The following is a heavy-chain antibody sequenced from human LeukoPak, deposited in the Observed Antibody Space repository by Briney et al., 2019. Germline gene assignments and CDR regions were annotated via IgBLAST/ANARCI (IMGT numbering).Heavy chain of an antibody. CDR1: GGSISSYY. V-gene: IGHV4-59*01. CDR2: IYYSGST. D-gene: IGHD6-19*01. J-gene: IGHJ6*03. Sequence: SETLSLTCTVSGGSISSYYWSWIRQPPGKRLEWIGYIYYSGSTNYNPSLKSRVTISVDTSKNQFSLKLSSVTAADTAVYYCARGGGWPTGYYYYMDVWGKGTTVTISS. CDR3: ARGGGWPTGYYYYMDV.